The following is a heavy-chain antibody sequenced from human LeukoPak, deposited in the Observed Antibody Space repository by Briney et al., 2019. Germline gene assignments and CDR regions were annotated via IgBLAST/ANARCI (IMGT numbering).Heavy chain of an antibody. Sequence: GGSLRLSCAVAGFTFSSYAMSWVRQAPGKGLEWVSTISGSGGGTYYADSVKGRFTISRDNSKNTLYLQMNSLRAEDTAVYYCAKTSYGSGSYYPDYWGQGTLVTVSS. V-gene: IGHV3-23*01. D-gene: IGHD3-10*01. CDR3: AKTSYGSGSYYPDY. J-gene: IGHJ4*02. CDR2: ISGSGGGT. CDR1: GFTFSSYA.